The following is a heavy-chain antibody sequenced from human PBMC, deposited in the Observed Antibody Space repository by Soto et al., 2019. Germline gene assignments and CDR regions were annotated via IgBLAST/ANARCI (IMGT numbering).Heavy chain of an antibody. CDR1: GGSISSYY. V-gene: IGHV4-59*01. CDR2: IYYSGST. J-gene: IGHJ4*02. CDR3: ARSRYTSGWWTPPFDY. Sequence: SETLSLTCAVSGGSISSYYWGWIRQPPGKGLEWIGYIYYSGSTNYNPSLKSRVTISVDTSKNQFSLKLTSVTAADTAVYYCARSRYTSGWWTPPFDYWGQGTLVTVSS. D-gene: IGHD6-19*01.